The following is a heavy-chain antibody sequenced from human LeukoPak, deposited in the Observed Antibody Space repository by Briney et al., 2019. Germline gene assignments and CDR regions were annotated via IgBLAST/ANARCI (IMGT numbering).Heavy chain of an antibody. V-gene: IGHV4-59*04. J-gene: IGHJ6*03. CDR2: IYYSGST. D-gene: IGHD5-24*01. CDR3: ASGRDGYNIYYYYYMDV. CDR1: AGSIRSYY. Sequence: SETLSLTCTVSAGSIRSYYWSWIRQPPGKGLEWIGYIYYSGSTYYNPSLKSRVTISVDTSKNQFSLKLSSVTAADTAVYYCASGRDGYNIYYYYYMDVWGKGTTVTVSS.